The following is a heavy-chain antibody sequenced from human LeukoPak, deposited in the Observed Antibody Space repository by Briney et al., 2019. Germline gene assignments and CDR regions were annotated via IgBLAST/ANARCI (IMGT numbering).Heavy chain of an antibody. CDR3: IYTSGYHGRNYFDY. J-gene: IGHJ4*02. D-gene: IGHD3-22*01. CDR1: GFTFSNAW. CDR2: IKSKTDGGTT. Sequence: GGSLRLSCAASGFTFSNAWMSWVRQAPGKGLEWVGRIKSKTDGGTTDYAAPVKGRFTISRDDSKNTLYLQMNSLETEDAAIYYCIYTSGYHGRNYFDYWGRGTLVTVSS. V-gene: IGHV3-15*01.